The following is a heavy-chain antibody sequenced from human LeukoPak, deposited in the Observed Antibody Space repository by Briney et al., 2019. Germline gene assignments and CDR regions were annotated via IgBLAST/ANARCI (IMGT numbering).Heavy chain of an antibody. V-gene: IGHV4-61*02. D-gene: IGHD2-21*01. CDR2: IFISGGT. J-gene: IGHJ5*02. CDR1: GDSITSGSYY. Sequence: PSQTLSLTCTVSGDSITSGSYYWSWIRQPAGKGLEWIGRIFISGGTNYNPSLRSRVTMSLDTSKNQFSLKLYSVTAADTAVYYCARLCSIRWCLHDWFDPWGQGTLVTVSS. CDR3: ARLCSIRWCLHDWFDP.